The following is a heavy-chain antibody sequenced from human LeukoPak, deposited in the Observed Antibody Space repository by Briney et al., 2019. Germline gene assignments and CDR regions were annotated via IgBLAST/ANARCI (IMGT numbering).Heavy chain of an antibody. CDR3: ARVQQLGQGFHY. Sequence: SQTPSLTCAISGDSVSSNSAAWNWIRQSPSRGLEWLGRTYYRSKWYNDYALSVKSRISINPDTSKNQFSLQLNSVTPEGTAVYYCARVQQLGQGFHYWGLGTLVTVSS. V-gene: IGHV6-1*01. J-gene: IGHJ4*02. D-gene: IGHD6-13*01. CDR2: TYYRSKWYN. CDR1: GDSVSSNSAA.